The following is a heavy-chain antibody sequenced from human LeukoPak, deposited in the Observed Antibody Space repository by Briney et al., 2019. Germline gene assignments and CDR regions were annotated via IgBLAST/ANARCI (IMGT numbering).Heavy chain of an antibody. V-gene: IGHV4-34*01. CDR1: SGSFSGYY. D-gene: IGHD3-10*01. J-gene: IGHJ4*02. CDR2: SNHSGST. Sequence: PSETLSLTCAVYSGSFSGYYWGWIRQPPGKGLEWIGESNHSGSTNYNPPLKSRVTISVDTSKNQFSLKLSSVTAADTAVYYCARKKGRGVIIRLSNYYFAYWGQWTLVTVSS. CDR3: ARKKGRGVIIRLSNYYFAY.